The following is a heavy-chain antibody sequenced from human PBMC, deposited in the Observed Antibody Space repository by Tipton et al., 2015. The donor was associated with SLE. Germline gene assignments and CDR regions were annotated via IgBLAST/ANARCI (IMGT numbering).Heavy chain of an antibody. Sequence: TLSLTCTVSGGSISSSSYYWGWIRQPPGKGLEWMGSIYYSGSTYYNPSRKSRVTISVDTSKNQFSLKLSSVTAADTAVYYCARVPSVVVPAALFDYWGQGPLVTVSS. D-gene: IGHD2-2*01. CDR1: GGSISSSSYY. J-gene: IGHJ4*02. V-gene: IGHV4-39*07. CDR3: ARVPSVVVPAALFDY. CDR2: IYYSGST.